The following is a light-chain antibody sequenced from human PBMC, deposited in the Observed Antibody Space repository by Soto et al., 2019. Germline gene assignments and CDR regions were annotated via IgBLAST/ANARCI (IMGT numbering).Light chain of an antibody. CDR1: SSDVGGYNY. J-gene: IGLJ1*01. CDR3: SSHSSSSGRSTHV. Sequence: QSALTQPASVSGSPGQSITISCTGTSSDVGGYNYVSWYQQHPGKAPKVMIYEVSNRPSGVSNPFSGSKSGNTASLTITGLQADDEADYYCSSHSSSSGRSTHVFGTGTKLTVL. CDR2: EVS. V-gene: IGLV2-14*01.